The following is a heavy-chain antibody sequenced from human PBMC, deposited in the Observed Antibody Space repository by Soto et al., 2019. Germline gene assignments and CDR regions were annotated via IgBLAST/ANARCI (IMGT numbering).Heavy chain of an antibody. D-gene: IGHD6-19*01. CDR2: IRSKANGYAT. J-gene: IGHJ6*03. CDR1: GFTFSGSS. Sequence: PGGSLRLSCAASGFTFSGSSMHWVRQASGKGLEWVGRIRSKANGYATAYAASVKGRFTISRDDSRNTYLQMNSLKTEDTAVYYCAGTSSLQWYYMDVWDKGSTVTVSS. CDR3: AGTSSLQWYYMDV. V-gene: IGHV3-73*01.